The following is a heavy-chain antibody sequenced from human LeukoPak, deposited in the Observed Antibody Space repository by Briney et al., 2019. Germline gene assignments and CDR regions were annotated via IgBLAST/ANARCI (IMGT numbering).Heavy chain of an antibody. CDR2: IYYSGST. CDR1: GGSISSYY. Sequence: SETLSLTCTVSGGSISSYYWSWIRQPPGKGLEWIGYIYYSGSTNYNPSLKSRVTISVDTSKNQFSLKLSSVTAADTAMYYCARSMSGWPFDYWGQGTLVTVSS. J-gene: IGHJ4*02. CDR3: ARSMSGWPFDY. D-gene: IGHD6-19*01. V-gene: IGHV4-59*12.